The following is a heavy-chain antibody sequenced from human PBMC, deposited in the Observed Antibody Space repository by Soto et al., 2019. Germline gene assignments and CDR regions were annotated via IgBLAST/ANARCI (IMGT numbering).Heavy chain of an antibody. J-gene: IGHJ4*02. V-gene: IGHV4-59*01. D-gene: IGHD6-13*01. Sequence: SETLSLTCTVSGGSISSYYWSWIRQPPGKGLEWIGYIYYSGSTNYNPSLKSRVTISVDTSKNQFSLKLSSVTAADTAVYYCARGLSGSSWYYFDYWGQGTLVTVSS. CDR1: GGSISSYY. CDR2: IYYSGST. CDR3: ARGLSGSSWYYFDY.